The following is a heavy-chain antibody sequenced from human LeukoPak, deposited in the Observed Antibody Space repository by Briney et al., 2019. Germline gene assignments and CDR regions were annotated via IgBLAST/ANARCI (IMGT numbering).Heavy chain of an antibody. D-gene: IGHD3-16*01. CDR1: GFIFSNYA. CDR3: ARGGGLDV. V-gene: IGHV3-23*01. J-gene: IGHJ6*02. CDR2: IDSTGAYT. Sequence: GGSLRLSCAASGFIFSNYAMSWVRQAPGKGLEWVSAIDSTGAYTWYADSVKGRFTISKDSSKTILYLQMNSLRAEDAAVYFCARGGGLDVWGQGATVTVSS.